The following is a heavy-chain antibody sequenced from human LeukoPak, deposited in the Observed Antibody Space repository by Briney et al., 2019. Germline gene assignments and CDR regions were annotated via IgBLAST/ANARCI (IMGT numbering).Heavy chain of an antibody. V-gene: IGHV3-30*18. D-gene: IGHD6-13*01. J-gene: IGHJ4*02. Sequence: PGGSLRLSCAASGFTFSSYAMSWVRQAPGKGLEWVAVISYDGSNKYYTDSVKGRFTISRDNSKNTLYLQMNSLRAEDTAVYYCAKDLSWHPAIAAAGRIDYWGQGTLVTVSS. CDR2: ISYDGSNK. CDR3: AKDLSWHPAIAAAGRIDY. CDR1: GFTFSSYA.